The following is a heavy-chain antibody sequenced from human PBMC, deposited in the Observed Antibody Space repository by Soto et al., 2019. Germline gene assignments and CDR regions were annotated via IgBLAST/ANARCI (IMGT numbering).Heavy chain of an antibody. CDR1: GFTFSSYG. CDR2: IWYDGSNK. J-gene: IGHJ3*02. Sequence: HPGGSLRLSCAASGFTFSSYGMHWVRQAPGKGLEWVAVIWYDGSNKYYADSVKGRFTISRDNSKNTLYLQMNSLRAEDTAVYYCARGEITMMEIDAFDIWGQGTMVTVSS. V-gene: IGHV3-33*01. D-gene: IGHD3-22*01. CDR3: ARGEITMMEIDAFDI.